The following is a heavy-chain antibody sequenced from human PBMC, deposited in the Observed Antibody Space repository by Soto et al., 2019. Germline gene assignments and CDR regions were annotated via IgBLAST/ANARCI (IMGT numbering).Heavy chain of an antibody. J-gene: IGHJ6*02. CDR1: GGSISSSSYY. Sequence: SETLSLTCTVSGGSISSSSYYWGWIRQPPGKGLEWIGSIYYSGSTYYNPSLKSRVTISVDTSKNQFSLKLSSVTAADTAVYYCARPRRYSSSSSYGMDVWGQGTTVTVSS. CDR2: IYYSGST. D-gene: IGHD6-13*01. V-gene: IGHV4-39*01. CDR3: ARPRRYSSSSSYGMDV.